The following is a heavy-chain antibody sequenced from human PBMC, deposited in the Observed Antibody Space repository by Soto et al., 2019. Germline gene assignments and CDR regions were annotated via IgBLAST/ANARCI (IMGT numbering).Heavy chain of an antibody. V-gene: IGHV3-30-3*01. J-gene: IGHJ6*02. D-gene: IGHD3-22*01. CDR1: GFTFSSYA. CDR2: VSYDGSTE. Sequence: GGSLRLSCAVSGFTFSSYAMHWVRQAPGKGLEWVAVVSYDGSTEYNANSVKGRFTISRDNSKSTLYLQMNSLRVEDTAVYYCARALGNYHDSSGYYPFYFYGMDVWGRGTTVTVSS. CDR3: ARALGNYHDSSGYYPFYFYGMDV.